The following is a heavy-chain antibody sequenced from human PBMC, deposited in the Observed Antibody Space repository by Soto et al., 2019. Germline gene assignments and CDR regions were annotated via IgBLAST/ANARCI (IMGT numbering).Heavy chain of an antibody. V-gene: IGHV1-69*13. CDR2: IIPIFGTA. CDR1: GGTFSSYA. CDR3: ASTTVTTPARNFDC. J-gene: IGHJ4*02. D-gene: IGHD4-17*01. Sequence: SVKVSCKASGGTFSSYAISWVRQAPGQGLEWMGGIIPIFGTANYAQKFQGRVTITADESTSTAYMELSSLRSEDTAVYYCASTTVTTPARNFDCWGQGTLVTVSS.